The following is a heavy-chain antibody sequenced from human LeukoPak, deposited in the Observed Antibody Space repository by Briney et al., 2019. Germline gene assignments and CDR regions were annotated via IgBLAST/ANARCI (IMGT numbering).Heavy chain of an antibody. D-gene: IGHD2-15*01. CDR3: ARLVVVAATIDY. V-gene: IGHV4-61*02. CDR2: IDSSGNT. Sequence: SETLSLTCTVSGGSISSGSYFWSWTRQSAGRGLEWIGRIDSSGNTNYNPSLKSRVTMSLDTSKNQFSLKLSSVTAADTAVYYCARLVVVAATIDYWGQGTLVTVSS. J-gene: IGHJ4*02. CDR1: GGSISSGSYF.